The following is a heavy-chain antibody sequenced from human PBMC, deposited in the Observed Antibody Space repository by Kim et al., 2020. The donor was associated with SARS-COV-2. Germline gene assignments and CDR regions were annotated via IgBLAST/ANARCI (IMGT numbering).Heavy chain of an antibody. D-gene: IGHD2-21*01. J-gene: IGHJ3*02. V-gene: IGHV3-48*02. CDR2: ISSSSNTI. CDR3: ARDETCRGGSDYQCKACDI. CDR1: GFTFSSYS. Sequence: GGSLRLSCEASGFTFSSYSMNWVRQAPGKGLEWVSYISSSSNTIYYADSVKGRFTISRDNAKYSLYLQMNSLRDDDTAVYYCARDETCRGGSDYQCKACDIWGQGTMVTDSS.